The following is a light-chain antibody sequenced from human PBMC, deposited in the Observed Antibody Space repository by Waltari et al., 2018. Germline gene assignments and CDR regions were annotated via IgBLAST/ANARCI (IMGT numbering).Light chain of an antibody. CDR2: GAS. CDR1: QSVSRT. CDR3: QHYVRLPVT. Sequence: EIVLTQSPGTLSLSPGERATLSCRASQSVSRTLAWYQQKPGQAPRLLIYGASTRATGIPDRFSGSGSGTYFSLTISRLEPEDLAVYYCQHYVRLPVTFGQGTKVEIK. V-gene: IGKV3-20*01. J-gene: IGKJ1*01.